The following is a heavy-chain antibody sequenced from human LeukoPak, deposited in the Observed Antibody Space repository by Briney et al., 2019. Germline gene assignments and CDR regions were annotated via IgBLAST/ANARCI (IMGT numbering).Heavy chain of an antibody. Sequence: PGESPKISCKGSGYSFTSYWIGWVRQVPGKGLEWMGIIYPGDSDTRYSPSFQGQVTISADKSISTAYLQWSSLKASDTAMYYCARRGYYGSGSYYNELWFDPWGQGTLVTVSS. CDR2: IYPGDSDT. CDR1: GYSFTSYW. CDR3: ARRGYYGSGSYYNELWFDP. J-gene: IGHJ5*02. D-gene: IGHD3-10*01. V-gene: IGHV5-51*01.